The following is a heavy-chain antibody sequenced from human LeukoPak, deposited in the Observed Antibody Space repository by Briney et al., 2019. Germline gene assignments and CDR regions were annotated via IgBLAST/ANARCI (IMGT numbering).Heavy chain of an antibody. Sequence: GGSLRLSCAASGFTFSSYGMHWVRQAPGKGLEWVAVISYDGSNKYYADSVKGRFTISRDNSKNTLYLQMNSLRAEETAVYYCAKNPRPRAPNFASFDSWGQGTLVTVSS. J-gene: IGHJ4*02. D-gene: IGHD3-9*01. V-gene: IGHV3-30*18. CDR3: AKNPRPRAPNFASFDS. CDR1: GFTFSSYG. CDR2: ISYDGSNK.